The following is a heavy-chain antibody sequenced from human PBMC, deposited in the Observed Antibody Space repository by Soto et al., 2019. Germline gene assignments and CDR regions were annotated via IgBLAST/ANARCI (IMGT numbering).Heavy chain of an antibody. D-gene: IGHD5-18*01. CDR2: IDPSDSYT. J-gene: IGHJ6*02. V-gene: IGHV5-10-1*01. Sequence: GESLKISCKGSGYSFTSYWISWVRQMPGKGLEWMGRIDPSDSYTNYSPSFQGHVTISADKSISTAYLQWSSLKASDTAMYYCARRNSYGYYYYGMDVWGQGKTVTVS. CDR3: ARRNSYGYYYYGMDV. CDR1: GYSFTSYW.